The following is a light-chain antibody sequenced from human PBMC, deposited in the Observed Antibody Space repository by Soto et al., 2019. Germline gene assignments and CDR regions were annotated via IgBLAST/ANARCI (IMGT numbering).Light chain of an antibody. CDR1: QGIAPY. CDR2: ATS. CDR3: QKYNSVPLT. V-gene: IGKV1-27*01. J-gene: IGKJ4*01. Sequence: DVQMTQSPSSLSAFVGDRVTITCRASQGIAPYLAWFQQKPGKVPKLLIYATSTLQSGVPSRFSGSGSGTDCSLTINSLQPEDVRTYYCQKYNSVPLTFGGGTKVEIK.